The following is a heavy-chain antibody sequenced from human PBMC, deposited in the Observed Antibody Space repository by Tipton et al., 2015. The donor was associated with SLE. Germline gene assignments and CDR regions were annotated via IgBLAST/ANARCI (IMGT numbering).Heavy chain of an antibody. CDR2: IFYSGTT. Sequence: TLSLTCTVSSGSISGGGYYWSWIRQHPGKGLEWIGYIFYSGTTYYNPSLKGRPTISLDTSKKQFSLKLTSVTAADTAVYYCARDPYDSWSDYQATFDYWGQGTLVTVSP. V-gene: IGHV4-31*03. J-gene: IGHJ4*02. CDR1: SGSISGGGYY. D-gene: IGHD3-3*01. CDR3: ARDPYDSWSDYQATFDY.